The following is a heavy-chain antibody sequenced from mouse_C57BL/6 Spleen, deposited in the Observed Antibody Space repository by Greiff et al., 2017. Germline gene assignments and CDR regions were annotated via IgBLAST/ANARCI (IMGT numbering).Heavy chain of an antibody. CDR3: ARSYGKFRDFDV. J-gene: IGHJ1*03. Sequence: EVQLQQSGPELVKPGASVKISCKASGYSFTGYYMNWVKQSPEKSLEWIGEINPSTGGTTYNQKFKAKATLTVDKSSSTAYMQLKSLTSEDSAVYYCARSYGKFRDFDVWGTGTTVTVSS. D-gene: IGHD2-1*01. V-gene: IGHV1-42*01. CDR1: GYSFTGYY. CDR2: INPSTGGT.